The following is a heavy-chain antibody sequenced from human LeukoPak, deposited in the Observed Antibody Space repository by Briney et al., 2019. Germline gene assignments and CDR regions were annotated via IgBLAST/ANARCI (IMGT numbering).Heavy chain of an antibody. V-gene: IGHV1-69*05. CDR2: IIPIFGTA. CDR1: GGTFSSYA. D-gene: IGHD6-13*01. J-gene: IGHJ4*02. Sequence: ASVKVSCKASGGTFSSYAISWVRQAPGQGLEWMGRIIPIFGTANYAQKFQGRVTITTDESTSTAYMELSGLRSEDTAVYYCASVWAAAGDYWGQGTLVTVSS. CDR3: ASVWAAAGDY.